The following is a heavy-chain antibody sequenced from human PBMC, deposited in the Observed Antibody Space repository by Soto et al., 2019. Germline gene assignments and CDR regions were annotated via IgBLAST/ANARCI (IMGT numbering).Heavy chain of an antibody. CDR2: ISGSGGST. J-gene: IGHJ6*02. Sequence: GGSLRLSCAASGFTFSSYAMSWVRQAPGKGLEWVSAISGSGGSTYYADSVKGRFTISRDNSKNTLYLQMNSLRAEDTAVYYCAKEPVYDILTGRYYYYGMDVWGQGTTVTVSS. V-gene: IGHV3-23*01. CDR1: GFTFSSYA. CDR3: AKEPVYDILTGRYYYYGMDV. D-gene: IGHD3-9*01.